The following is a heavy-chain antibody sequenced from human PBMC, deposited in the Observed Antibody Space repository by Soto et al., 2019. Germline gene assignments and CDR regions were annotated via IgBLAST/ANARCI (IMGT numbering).Heavy chain of an antibody. D-gene: IGHD1-26*01. J-gene: IGHJ4*02. Sequence: QVQLVESGGGVVQPGRSLRLSCAASGFTFSSYGMHWVRQAPGKGLAWVAVISYDGSNKYYADSVKGRFTISRDNSKNTLYMQINSLRAEDTAVYYCAKVRTRWDLWDYFDYWGQGTLVTVSS. CDR2: ISYDGSNK. CDR1: GFTFSSYG. CDR3: AKVRTRWDLWDYFDY. V-gene: IGHV3-30*18.